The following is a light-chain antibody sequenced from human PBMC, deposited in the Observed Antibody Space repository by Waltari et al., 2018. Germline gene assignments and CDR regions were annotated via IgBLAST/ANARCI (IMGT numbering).Light chain of an antibody. CDR2: RNN. CDR1: TSNVRRHP. Sequence: QSVLTQPPSASGTPGQRVTISCFGSTSNVRRHPVYWYQHIPGTAPKLIIFRNNQRPSGVPDRFSASGSGTSASLAISGLRSEDEALYFCAAWDDRLSAVAFGGGTKLTVL. CDR3: AAWDDRLSAVA. J-gene: IGLJ2*01. V-gene: IGLV1-47*01.